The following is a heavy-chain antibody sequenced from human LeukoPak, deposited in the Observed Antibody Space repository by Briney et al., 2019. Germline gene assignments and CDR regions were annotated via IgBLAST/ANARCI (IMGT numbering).Heavy chain of an antibody. CDR1: GYTFTSYG. J-gene: IGHJ4*02. V-gene: IGHV1-18*01. CDR2: ISAYNGNT. D-gene: IGHD3-3*01. Sequence: ASVKVSCKASGYTFTSYGISWVRQAPGQGLEWMGWISAYNGNTNYAQKLQGRVTMTTDTSTSTAYMELRSLRSDDTAVYYCARVPDQYVAVFADYWGQGTLVTVSS. CDR3: ARVPDQYVAVFADY.